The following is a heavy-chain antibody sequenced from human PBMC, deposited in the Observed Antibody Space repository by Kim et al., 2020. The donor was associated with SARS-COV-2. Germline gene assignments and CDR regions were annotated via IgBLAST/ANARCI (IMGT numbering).Heavy chain of an antibody. Sequence: SVKVSCKATGCILSSYSISLVRQARVKGRNLRGVHIPILGTANYAQKCQGRVTITADESTSTAYRELSSLRSEDTAVYYCARDLGDILTGYSFQHWGQGTLVPVSP. CDR1: GCILSSYS. V-gene: IGHV1-69*13. D-gene: IGHD3-9*01. CDR3: ARDLGDILTGYSFQH. CDR2: HIPILGTA. J-gene: IGHJ1*01.